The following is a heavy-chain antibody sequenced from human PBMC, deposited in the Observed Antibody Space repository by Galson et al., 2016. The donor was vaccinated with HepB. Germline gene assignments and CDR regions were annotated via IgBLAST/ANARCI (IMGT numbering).Heavy chain of an antibody. Sequence: SLRLSCAASGLTFSRCDMHWVRQATGKGLEWVSAIGTAGDTYYPGSVRGRFTISRDNSRNTLYLQMNSLRAEDTAVYYCARDLGGSSCLDYWGQGTLVTVSS. V-gene: IGHV3-13*01. D-gene: IGHD6-6*01. J-gene: IGHJ4*02. CDR1: GLTFSRCD. CDR2: IGTAGDT. CDR3: ARDLGGSSCLDY.